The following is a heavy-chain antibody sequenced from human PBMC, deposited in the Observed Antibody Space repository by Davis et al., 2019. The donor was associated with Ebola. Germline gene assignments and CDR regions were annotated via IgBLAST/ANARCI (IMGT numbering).Heavy chain of an antibody. Sequence: ASVTVSCKVSGYTLTEFSMHWVRQAPGKGLEWMGGLDPEDGETIYAQKFQGRVTMTRNTSISTAYMELSSLRSEDTAVYYCARFAKYYYYYGMDVWGQGTTVTVSS. D-gene: IGHD3-3*01. J-gene: IGHJ6*02. CDR2: LDPEDGET. CDR1: GYTLTEFS. V-gene: IGHV1-24*01. CDR3: ARFAKYYYYYGMDV.